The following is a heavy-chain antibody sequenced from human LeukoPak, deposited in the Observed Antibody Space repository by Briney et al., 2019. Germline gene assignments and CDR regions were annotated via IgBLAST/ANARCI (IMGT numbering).Heavy chain of an antibody. CDR1: GGSISSYG. CDR3: AREPAGDNGSGPHSKWFDP. J-gene: IGHJ5*02. V-gene: IGHV4-59*01. Sequence: PSETLSLTCTVFGGSISSYGWSWIGQPPGKGLEWIGYIYYSGSTNYNPSLKSRVTISVDTSKNQFSLKLSSVTAADTAVYYCAREPAGDNGSGPHSKWFDPWGQGTLVTVPS. D-gene: IGHD2-15*01. CDR2: IYYSGST.